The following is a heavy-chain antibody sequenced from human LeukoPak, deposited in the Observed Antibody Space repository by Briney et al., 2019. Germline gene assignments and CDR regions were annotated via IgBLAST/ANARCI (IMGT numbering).Heavy chain of an antibody. Sequence: GGSLRLSCAASGFTFSSYSMNWVRQAPGKGLEWVSSISSSSSYIYHADSVKGRFTISRDNAKNSLYLQMNSLRAEDTAVYYCARTMVRGVSAIDYWGQGTLVTVSS. CDR1: GFTFSSYS. V-gene: IGHV3-21*01. CDR2: ISSSSSYI. J-gene: IGHJ4*02. CDR3: ARTMVRGVSAIDY. D-gene: IGHD3-10*01.